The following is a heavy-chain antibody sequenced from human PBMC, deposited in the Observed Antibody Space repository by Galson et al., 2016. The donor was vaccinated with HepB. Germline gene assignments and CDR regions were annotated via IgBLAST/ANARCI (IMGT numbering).Heavy chain of an antibody. D-gene: IGHD6-19*01. CDR3: ARDLREALAGTGYYSYGLDV. Sequence: CAISGDSVSSNSAAWNWIRQSPSRGLEWLGRTYYRSKWYNEYAVSVKSRITINPDPSKNQFPLQLNSVTPEDTAVYYCARDLREALAGTGYYSYGLDVWGQGTTVTVSS. V-gene: IGHV6-1*01. CDR2: TYYRSKWYN. J-gene: IGHJ6*02. CDR1: GDSVSSNSAA.